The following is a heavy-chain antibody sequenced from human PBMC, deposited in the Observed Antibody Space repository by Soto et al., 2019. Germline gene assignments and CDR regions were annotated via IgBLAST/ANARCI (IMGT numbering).Heavy chain of an antibody. Sequence: GGSLRLSCAASGFTFNNYAMSWVRQAPGKGLEWVSAISGSGGGTFSADSVKGRFTISRDNSKNTQYLQMNSLRAEDTAVYYCAKGSGGSRPYYFDYWGQGILVTVST. J-gene: IGHJ4*02. CDR1: GFTFNNYA. CDR3: AKGSGGSRPYYFDY. CDR2: ISGSGGGT. V-gene: IGHV3-23*01. D-gene: IGHD2-15*01.